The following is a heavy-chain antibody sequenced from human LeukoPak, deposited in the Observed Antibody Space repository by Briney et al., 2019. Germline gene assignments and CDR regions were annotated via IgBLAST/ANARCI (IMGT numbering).Heavy chain of an antibody. J-gene: IGHJ6*03. CDR3: ARHYSRYYYYMDV. V-gene: IGHV1-2*06. D-gene: IGHD4-11*01. Sequence: GASVKVSCKASGYTFTGYYIHWVRQAPGQGLEWMGRINPNSGGTNYAQKFQGRVTMTRDTSISTAYMELSRLTSDDTAVYYCARHYSRYYYYMDVWGKGTTVTVSS. CDR1: GYTFTGYY. CDR2: INPNSGGT.